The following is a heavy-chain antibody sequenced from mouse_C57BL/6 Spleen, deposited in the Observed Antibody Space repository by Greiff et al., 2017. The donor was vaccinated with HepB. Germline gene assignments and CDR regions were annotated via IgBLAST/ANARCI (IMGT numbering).Heavy chain of an antibody. V-gene: IGHV1-82*01. J-gene: IGHJ3*01. D-gene: IGHD3-2*02. CDR2: IYPGDGDT. CDR1: GYAFSSSW. CDR3: GDSSGPNWFAY. Sequence: VQLQQSGPELVKPGASVKISCKASGYAFSSSWMNWVKQRPGKGLEWIGRIYPGDGDTNYNGKFKGKATLTADESSSTAYMQLSSLTSEDSAVYFCGDSSGPNWFAYWGQGTLVTVSA.